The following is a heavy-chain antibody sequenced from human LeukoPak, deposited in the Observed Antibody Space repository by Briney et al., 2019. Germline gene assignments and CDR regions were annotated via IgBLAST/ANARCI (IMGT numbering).Heavy chain of an antibody. V-gene: IGHV4-39*01. CDR1: GGSISSSSYY. D-gene: IGHD6-6*01. J-gene: IGHJ4*02. Sequence: SETLSLTCTVSGGSISSSSYYWGWIRQPPEKRLEWIGSIYYSGSTYYNPSLKSRVTMSVDTSKTQFSLKLSSVTAADTAVYYCARLLSSSSLYYFDYWGQGTLVTVSS. CDR2: IYYSGST. CDR3: ARLLSSSSLYYFDY.